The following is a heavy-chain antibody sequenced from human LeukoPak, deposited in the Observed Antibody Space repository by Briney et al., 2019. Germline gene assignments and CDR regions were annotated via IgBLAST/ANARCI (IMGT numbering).Heavy chain of an antibody. D-gene: IGHD3-10*01. Sequence: GGSLRLSCAASGFTFSSYGMHWVRQSPGKGLVWVSRISSDGSTTNYADSVKGRFTISRDNAKNTVYLQMNSLRAEDTAVYYCAYGSGSYPPYFDYWGQGTLVTVSS. CDR3: AYGSGSYPPYFDY. CDR1: GFTFSSYG. J-gene: IGHJ4*02. CDR2: ISSDGSTT. V-gene: IGHV3-74*01.